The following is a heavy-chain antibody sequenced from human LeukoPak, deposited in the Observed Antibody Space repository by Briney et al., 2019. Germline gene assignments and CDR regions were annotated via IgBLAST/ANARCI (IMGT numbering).Heavy chain of an antibody. D-gene: IGHD3-10*01. CDR3: ATMVRGVILFDY. J-gene: IGHJ4*01. V-gene: IGHV4-61*01. Sequence: SETLSLTCTVSGSSVSSGSYYWSWIRQPPGKGLEWIGYIYYSGSTNYNPSLKSRVTISVDTSKNQFSLKLSSVTAADTAVYYCATMVRGVILFDYWGHGTLVTVSS. CDR2: IYYSGST. CDR1: GSSVSSGSYY.